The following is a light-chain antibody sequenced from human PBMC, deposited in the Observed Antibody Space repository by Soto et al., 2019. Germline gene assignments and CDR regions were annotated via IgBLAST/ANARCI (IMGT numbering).Light chain of an antibody. V-gene: IGKV1-5*03. CDR1: QNIGDW. Sequence: DVQMTQSPSTLSASVGDRDTITCRASQNIGDWLAWFQQKPGRAPKLLIYKESNIESGVPSTFSGSASGTEFTLSISSLEPADFASYYCQQYYDNSWTFGQGTKVDIK. CDR2: KES. J-gene: IGKJ1*01. CDR3: QQYYDNSWT.